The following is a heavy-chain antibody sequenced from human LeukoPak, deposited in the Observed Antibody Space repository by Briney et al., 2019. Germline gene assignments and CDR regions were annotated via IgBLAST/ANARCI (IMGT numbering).Heavy chain of an antibody. D-gene: IGHD2-15*01. CDR2: ISASGGDT. V-gene: IGHV3-23*01. J-gene: IGHJ5*02. CDR1: GFSFSTYS. Sequence: GGSLRLTCAASGFSFSTYSFSWVRQAPGKGLEWVSGISASGGDTFYADSVKGRFTISRDNSKNTLSLQMNSLRVEDTAIYYCAKDVRRCNGGCTWGQGTLVTVSS. CDR3: AKDVRRCNGGCT.